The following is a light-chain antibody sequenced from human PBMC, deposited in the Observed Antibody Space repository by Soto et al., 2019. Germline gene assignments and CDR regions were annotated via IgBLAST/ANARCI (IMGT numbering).Light chain of an antibody. V-gene: IGLV2-18*02. CDR1: SSDVGSYNR. Sequence: QSVLTQPPSVSGSPGQSVTISCTGTSSDVGSYNRVSWYQQPPGTAPKLMIHEVSNRPSGVPDRFSGSKSGNTASLTISGLQAEDEADYYCRSYTSSSTLVFGGGTKLTVL. CDR3: RSYTSSSTLV. J-gene: IGLJ2*01. CDR2: EVS.